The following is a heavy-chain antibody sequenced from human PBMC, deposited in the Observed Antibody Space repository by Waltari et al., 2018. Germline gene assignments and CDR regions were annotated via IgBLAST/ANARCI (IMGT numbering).Heavy chain of an antibody. CDR2: VFHSGST. CDR1: GGSIRSHY. V-gene: IGHV4-59*11. Sequence: QVQLQESGPRLVKPSETLSLTCTVSGGSIRSHYWSWIRQSPGKGLEWVGYVFHSGSTTYNPPLKSRVTKSLDTSKSQFSLKLTSVTPADTAVYYCARDILYSFYYYMDVWGKGTMVTVSS. D-gene: IGHD5-18*01. J-gene: IGHJ6*03. CDR3: ARDILYSFYYYMDV.